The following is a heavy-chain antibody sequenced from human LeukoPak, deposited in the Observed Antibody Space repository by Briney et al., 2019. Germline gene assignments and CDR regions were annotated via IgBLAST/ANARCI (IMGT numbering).Heavy chain of an antibody. J-gene: IGHJ4*02. CDR3: ARDGNEGYSVASNFDY. D-gene: IGHD5-18*01. Sequence: GGSLRLSCAASGFTLSSYSMNWVRQAPGKGLEWVSAISSSSSYIYYADSVKGRFTISRDNAKNSLYLQMNSLRAEDTAVYYCARDGNEGYSVASNFDYWGQGTLVTVSS. V-gene: IGHV3-21*01. CDR1: GFTLSSYS. CDR2: ISSSSSYI.